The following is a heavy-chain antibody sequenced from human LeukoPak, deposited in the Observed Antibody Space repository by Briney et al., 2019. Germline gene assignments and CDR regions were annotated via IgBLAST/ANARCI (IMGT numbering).Heavy chain of an antibody. CDR1: GFTFSSYG. J-gene: IGHJ4*02. CDR2: ISYDGSNK. V-gene: IGHV3-30*18. CDR3: AKGEAYYDSSGVFDY. D-gene: IGHD3-22*01. Sequence: GGSLRLSCAASGFTFSSYGMHWVRQAPGKGLEWVAVISYDGSNKYYADSVKGRFTISRDNSKNTLYLQMNSLRAEDTAVYYCAKGEAYYDSSGVFDYWGQGTLVTVCS.